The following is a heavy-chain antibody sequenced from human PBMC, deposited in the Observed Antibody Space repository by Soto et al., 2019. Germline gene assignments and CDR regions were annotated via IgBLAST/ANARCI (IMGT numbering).Heavy chain of an antibody. D-gene: IGHD2-15*01. J-gene: IGHJ6*02. Sequence: PSETLSLTCTVSGGSISSGGYYWSWIRQHPGKGLEWIGFIYYSGSTYYNPSLKSRVTISVDTSKNQFSLKLSSVTAADTAVYYCARDLRLDPVADYGMDVWGQGTTVTVSS. V-gene: IGHV4-31*02. CDR2: IYYSGST. CDR1: GGSISSGGYY. CDR3: ARDLRLDPVADYGMDV.